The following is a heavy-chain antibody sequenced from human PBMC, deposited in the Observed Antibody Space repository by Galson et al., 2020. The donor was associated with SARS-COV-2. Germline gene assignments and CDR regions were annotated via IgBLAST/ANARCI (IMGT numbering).Heavy chain of an antibody. CDR2: IYYSGST. CDR1: GGSISSSSYY. CDR3: ARKGGIVLRYFDWLPYNWFDP. V-gene: IGHV4-39*01. D-gene: IGHD3-9*01. Sequence: SETLSLTCTVSGGSISSSSYYWGWIRQPPGKGLEWIGSIYYSGSTYYNPSLKSRVTISVDTSKNQFSLKLSSVTAADTAVYYCARKGGIVLRYFDWLPYNWFDPWGQGTLVTVSS. J-gene: IGHJ5*02.